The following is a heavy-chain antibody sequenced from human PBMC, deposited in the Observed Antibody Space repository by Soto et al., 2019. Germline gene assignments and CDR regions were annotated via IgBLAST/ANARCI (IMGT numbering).Heavy chain of an antibody. J-gene: IGHJ4*02. CDR2: IIPIFDTT. Sequence: QVQLVQSGTEVKKPGSSVTVSCKASGGPCSKYSISWVRQAPGQGLEWVGRIIPIFDTTNYAQKFQGRATIPADKSTSTVYMDMISLRSEDTAAYYCARSLLGDDYDSDGPANWGQGTLVPVSS. D-gene: IGHD3-22*01. V-gene: IGHV1-69*08. CDR1: GGPCSKYS. CDR3: ARSLLGDDYDSDGPAN.